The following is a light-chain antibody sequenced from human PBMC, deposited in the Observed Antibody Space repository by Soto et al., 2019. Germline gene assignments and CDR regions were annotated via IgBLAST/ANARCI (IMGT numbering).Light chain of an antibody. CDR1: RGISSY. V-gene: IGKV1-9*01. CDR2: KAS. CDR3: QQRSNWPPIT. J-gene: IGKJ5*01. Sequence: IQLTQSPSSLSASVGDRVTITCQASRGISSYLAWYQQKPVKAPKLLIYKASTLKSGVPSRFSGSGSGTDFTLTINSLEHEDFAVYYCQQRSNWPPITFGQGTRLEIK.